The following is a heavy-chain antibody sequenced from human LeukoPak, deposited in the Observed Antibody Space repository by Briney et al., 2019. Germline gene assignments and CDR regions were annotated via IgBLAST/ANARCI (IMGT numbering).Heavy chain of an antibody. D-gene: IGHD2-15*01. V-gene: IGHV3-7*01. Sequence: GALRLSCAASGFSVSDNWMSWVRQAPGKGLEWVANIKKDGSEKYYVESVKGRFTISRDNAKNSLYLQMNSLRAEDTAVYYCARDLYSTSRTDVWGQGTTVTVSS. CDR3: ARDLYSTSRTDV. CDR1: GFSVSDNW. CDR2: IKKDGSEK. J-gene: IGHJ6*02.